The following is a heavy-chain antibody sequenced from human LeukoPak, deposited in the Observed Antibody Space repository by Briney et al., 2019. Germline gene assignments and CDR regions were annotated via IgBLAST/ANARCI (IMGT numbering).Heavy chain of an antibody. D-gene: IGHD5-24*01. J-gene: IGHJ4*02. CDR3: ARVFGYTDY. V-gene: IGHV3-7*01. Sequence: PGGSLRLSCAGSGFTFNDYWMSWVRQAPGKGLEWVADIKEDGSGKYYADSVKGRFTISRDNGNKSLHLQMNSLRAEDTAVYKCARVFGYTDYWGQGTLVTVSS. CDR2: IKEDGSGK. CDR1: GFTFNDYW.